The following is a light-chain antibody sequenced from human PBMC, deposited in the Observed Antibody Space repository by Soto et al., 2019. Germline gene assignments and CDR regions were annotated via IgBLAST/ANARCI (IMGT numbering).Light chain of an antibody. CDR1: QSVRSN. CDR3: QQYNIWAPLT. J-gene: IGKJ4*01. CDR2: GAS. V-gene: IGKV3-15*01. Sequence: EVELTQSPDILSVSPGETATLSCRASQSVRSNLAWYQQKPGQAPRLLIYGASTRATGIPARFSGSGSGREFTLTISRLQSEDFGLYYCQQYNIWAPLTCGGGTKVEIK.